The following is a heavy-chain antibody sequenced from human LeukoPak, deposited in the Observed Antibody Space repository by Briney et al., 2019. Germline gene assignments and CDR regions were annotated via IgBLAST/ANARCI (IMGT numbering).Heavy chain of an antibody. CDR3: ARYFGDPQGIDV. D-gene: IGHD3-16*01. CDR1: GFTFSTYN. Sequence: GGSLRLSCAASGFTFSTYNMNWVRQAPGKGLEWVSHISGSSSIIYYADSVKGRFTISRDNAKSSLYLQMNSLRDEDTAVYYCARYFGDPQGIDVWGQGTTVTVSS. CDR2: ISGSSSII. J-gene: IGHJ6*02. V-gene: IGHV3-48*02.